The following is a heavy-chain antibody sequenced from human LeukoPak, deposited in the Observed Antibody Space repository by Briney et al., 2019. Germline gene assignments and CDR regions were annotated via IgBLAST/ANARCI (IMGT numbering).Heavy chain of an antibody. J-gene: IGHJ4*02. Sequence: ASVTVSFKASGYTFTDYYMHWVRQAPGQGREWMGWINPNSGGTKYAQKFQGRVTMTRDTSISTAYMELSRLRSDDTAVYYCARGEATWASNSSSWYNDYWGQGTLVTVSS. D-gene: IGHD6-13*01. CDR1: GYTFTDYY. V-gene: IGHV1-2*02. CDR3: ARGEATWASNSSSWYNDY. CDR2: INPNSGGT.